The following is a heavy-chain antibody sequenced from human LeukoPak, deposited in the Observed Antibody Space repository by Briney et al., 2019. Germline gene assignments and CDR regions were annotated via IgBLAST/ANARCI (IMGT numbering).Heavy chain of an antibody. V-gene: IGHV3-7*01. J-gene: IGHJ4*02. CDR3: SDFDY. Sequence: GGSLRLSCAASGFTFNNYWMSWVRQAPGKGLEWVANIKQDGTEKYYVDSVKGRFTISRDNAKNSLYLQMNSLRAEDTAVYYCSDFDYWGQGTLVTVSS. CDR1: GFTFNNYW. CDR2: IKQDGTEK.